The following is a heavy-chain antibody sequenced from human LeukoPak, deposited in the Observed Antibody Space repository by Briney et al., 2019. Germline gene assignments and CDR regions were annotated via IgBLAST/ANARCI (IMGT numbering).Heavy chain of an antibody. CDR3: ARGSLRITGTTRYWFDP. CDR1: GGTFSSYA. CDR2: INPNSGGT. Sequence: ASVKVSCKASGGTFSSYAISWVRQAPGQGLEWMGWINPNSGGTNYAQKFQGWVTMTRDTSISTAYMELSRLRSDDTAVYYCARGSLRITGTTRYWFDPWGQGTLVTVSS. J-gene: IGHJ5*02. D-gene: IGHD1-20*01. V-gene: IGHV1-2*04.